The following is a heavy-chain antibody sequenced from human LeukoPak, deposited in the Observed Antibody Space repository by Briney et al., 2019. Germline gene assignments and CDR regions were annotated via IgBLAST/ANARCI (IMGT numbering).Heavy chain of an antibody. D-gene: IGHD5-18*01. CDR1: GNSISSGYY. Sequence: KPSETLSLTCTVSGNSISSGYYWDWIRQPPGKGLQWIGSVYHSGSTYYNPSLKSRITISVDTSKNQFSLKLTSVTAADTAVYYCATVAMTSDPSHNWFDPWGQGTLVTVSS. J-gene: IGHJ5*02. CDR2: VYHSGST. V-gene: IGHV4-38-2*02. CDR3: ATVAMTSDPSHNWFDP.